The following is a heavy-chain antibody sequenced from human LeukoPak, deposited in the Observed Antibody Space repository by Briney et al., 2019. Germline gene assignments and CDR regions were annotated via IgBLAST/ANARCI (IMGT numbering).Heavy chain of an antibody. CDR1: GYSISSGFL. V-gene: IGHV4-38-2*02. CDR2: IYRSGNT. CDR3: ARDPRWLTPDCNTIGCYVNWFDP. D-gene: IGHD2-2*01. J-gene: IGHJ5*02. Sequence: SETLSLTCAVSGYSISSGFLWGWIRQPPGKGLEWIGSIYRSGNTYYNPSLKRRITMSVDTSKNQFSLKLSSVTAADTAVYYCARDPRWLTPDCNTIGCYVNWFDPWGQGTLVTVSS.